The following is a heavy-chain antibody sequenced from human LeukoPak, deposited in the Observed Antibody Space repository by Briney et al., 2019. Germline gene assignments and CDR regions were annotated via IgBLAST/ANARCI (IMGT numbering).Heavy chain of an antibody. CDR2: MNPNSGNT. J-gene: IGHJ3*02. CDR3: ARAHSGNYFWSMYAFDI. CDR1: GYTFTSYD. D-gene: IGHD1-26*01. Sequence: GASVKVSCKASGYTFTSYDINWVRQATGQGLERMGWMNPNSGNTGYAQKFQGRVTMTRNTSISTAYMELSSLRSEDTAVYYCARAHSGNYFWSMYAFDIWGQGTMVTVSS. V-gene: IGHV1-8*01.